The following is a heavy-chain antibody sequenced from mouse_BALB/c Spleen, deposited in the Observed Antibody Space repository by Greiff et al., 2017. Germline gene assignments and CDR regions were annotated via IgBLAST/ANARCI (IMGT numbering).Heavy chain of an antibody. D-gene: IGHD2-10*02. CDR3: ARVYGKSFFDY. CDR2: ISSGGGST. CDR1: GFAFSSYD. J-gene: IGHJ2*01. Sequence: EVMLVESGGGLVKPGGSLKLSCAASGFAFSSYDMSWVRQTPEKRLEWVAYISSGGGSTYYPDTVKGRFTISRDNAKNTLYLQMSSLKSEDTAMYYCARVYGKSFFDYWGQGTTLTVSS. V-gene: IGHV5-12-1*01.